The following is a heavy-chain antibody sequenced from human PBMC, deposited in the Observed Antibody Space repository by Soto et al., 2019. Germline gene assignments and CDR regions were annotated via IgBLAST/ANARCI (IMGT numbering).Heavy chain of an antibody. Sequence: SETLSLTCTVSGGSISSDNYHWTWIRQAPGKGLEWIGSIYYSGSIFYNPSLKSRVTISVDTSKNQFSLKLSSVTAADTAVYYCARHDRSGFPIDYRGQGTLVTVSS. V-gene: IGHV4-39*01. D-gene: IGHD3-22*01. CDR1: GGSISSDNYH. CDR2: IYYSGSI. CDR3: ARHDRSGFPIDY. J-gene: IGHJ4*02.